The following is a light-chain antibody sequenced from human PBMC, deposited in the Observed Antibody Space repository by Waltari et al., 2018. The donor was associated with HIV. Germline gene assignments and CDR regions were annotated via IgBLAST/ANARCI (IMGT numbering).Light chain of an antibody. J-gene: IGKJ2*01. CDR3: QQYINWPPYT. V-gene: IGKV3-15*01. CDR2: DAS. Sequence: EIVMTQSPATLSVSPGERATLSCRASQSVSSNLAWYQQKPGQAPRLLMYDASTRATGVPARFSGSGSGTEFTLTISSLQSEDFAVYYCQQYINWPPYTFGQGTKLEIK. CDR1: QSVSSN.